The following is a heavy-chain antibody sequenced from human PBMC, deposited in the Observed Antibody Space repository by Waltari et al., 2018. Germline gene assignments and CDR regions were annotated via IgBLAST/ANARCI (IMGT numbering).Heavy chain of an antibody. CDR1: SYS. D-gene: IGHD5-12*01. Sequence: SYSMNWVRQAPGKGLEWVSSISSSSSYIYYADSVKGRFTISRDNAKNSLYLQMNSLRAEDTAVYYCARSGRYSGYDWGYWGQGTLVTVSS. J-gene: IGHJ4*02. V-gene: IGHV3-21*01. CDR2: ISSSSSYI. CDR3: ARSGRYSGYDWGY.